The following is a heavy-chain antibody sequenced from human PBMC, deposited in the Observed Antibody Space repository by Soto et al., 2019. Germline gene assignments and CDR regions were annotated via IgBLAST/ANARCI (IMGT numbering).Heavy chain of an antibody. J-gene: IGHJ3*02. CDR1: GYTFTSYG. Sequence: ASVKVSCKASGYTFTSYGISWVRQAPGQGLEWMGWISAYNGNTNYVQKLQGRVTMTTDTSTSTAYMELRSLRSDDTAVYYCARVGYCGGDCYSRGGAFDIWGQGTMVTVSS. CDR3: ARVGYCGGDCYSRGGAFDI. D-gene: IGHD2-21*02. V-gene: IGHV1-18*01. CDR2: ISAYNGNT.